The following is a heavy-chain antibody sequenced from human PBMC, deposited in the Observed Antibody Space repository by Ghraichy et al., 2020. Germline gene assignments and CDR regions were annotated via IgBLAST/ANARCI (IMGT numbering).Heavy chain of an antibody. V-gene: IGHV3-7*01. Sequence: GESLNISCAASGFPFSTYWMNWVRQTPGKGLEWVANIDPDGGAKSYVDSVKGRCTVSRDNTKNSLFLRLNSLRVEDAAVYYCAGWGSSNYRGQGALVTVSS. CDR2: IDPDGGAK. J-gene: IGHJ4*02. CDR1: GFPFSTYW. D-gene: IGHD3-16*01. CDR3: AGWGSSNY.